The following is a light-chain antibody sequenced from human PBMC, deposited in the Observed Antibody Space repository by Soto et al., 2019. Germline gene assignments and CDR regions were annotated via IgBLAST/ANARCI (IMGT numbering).Light chain of an antibody. V-gene: IGKV3-20*01. J-gene: IGKJ2*01. CDR1: QSVSSSY. CDR3: QQYGSSPKYT. CDR2: GAS. Sequence: EIVLTQSPGTLSLSPGERANLSCRASQSVSSSYLSWYQQKPGQAPRLLIYGASTRATGIPDGFSGSGSGTDFTLTISRLEPEDFAVYYCQQYGSSPKYTFGQGTKLEIK.